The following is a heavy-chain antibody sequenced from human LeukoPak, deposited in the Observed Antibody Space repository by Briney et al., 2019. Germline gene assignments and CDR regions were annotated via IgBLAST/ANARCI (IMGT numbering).Heavy chain of an antibody. Sequence: GGSLRLSCVASGFTFSSHSMTWVRQAPGKGLEWISSITSSSRYIYYADSVKGRFTISRDNAKNSLFLQMNSLRADDTAFYYCARTGSQCDLLVDHWGQGTLVTVSS. V-gene: IGHV3-21*01. J-gene: IGHJ4*02. CDR3: ARTGSQCDLLVDH. CDR2: ITSSSRYI. CDR1: GFTFSSHS. D-gene: IGHD3-10*01.